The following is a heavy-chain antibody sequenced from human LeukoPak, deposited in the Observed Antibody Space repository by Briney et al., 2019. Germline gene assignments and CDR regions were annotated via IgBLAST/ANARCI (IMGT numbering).Heavy chain of an antibody. D-gene: IGHD3-9*01. CDR1: GFTFDDYT. J-gene: IGHJ2*01. CDR2: ISSSSSYI. Sequence: GGSLRLSCAASGFTFDDYTMHWVRQAPGKGLEWVSSISSSSSYIYYADSVKGRFTISRDNAKNSLYLQMNSLRAEDTAVYYCARVENLTGYYLYWYFDLWGRGALVTVSS. V-gene: IGHV3-21*01. CDR3: ARVENLTGYYLYWYFDL.